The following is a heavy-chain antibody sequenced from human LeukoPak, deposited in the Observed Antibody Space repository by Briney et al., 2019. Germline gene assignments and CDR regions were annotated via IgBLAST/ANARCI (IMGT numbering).Heavy chain of an antibody. D-gene: IGHD5-18*01. J-gene: IGHJ6*03. CDR3: ARGSVQLWLRDTYYYMDV. Sequence: GGSLRLSCAASGFTFDDYAMNWVRQVPGRGLEWVSGINWNGRITEYADSVKDRFTISRQNTKNSLYLYMNNLGGENTALYFCARGSVQLWLRDTYYYMDVWGKGTTVTVSS. CDR1: GFTFDDYA. CDR2: INWNGRIT. V-gene: IGHV3-20*04.